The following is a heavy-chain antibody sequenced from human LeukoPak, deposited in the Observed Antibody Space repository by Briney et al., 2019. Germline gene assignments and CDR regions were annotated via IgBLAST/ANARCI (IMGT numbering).Heavy chain of an antibody. CDR3: VREQRAGLCGSLGWLFATFHTYYYMDV. CDR1: GYTFTMYY. V-gene: IGHV1-46*01. Sequence: ASVKVSCKASGYTFTMYYIHWVRQAPGQGLEWMGMINPSDGATTYAQRFQGRVTMTRDLSTTTVYLDLRSLRSEDSAVYFCVREQRAGLCGSLGWLFATFHTYYYMDVWGRGTTVTVSS. J-gene: IGHJ6*03. D-gene: IGHD3-3*01. CDR2: INPSDGAT.